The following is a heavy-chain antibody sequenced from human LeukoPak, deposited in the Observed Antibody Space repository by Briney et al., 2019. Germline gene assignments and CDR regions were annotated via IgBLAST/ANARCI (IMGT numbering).Heavy chain of an antibody. V-gene: IGHV3-43*01. Sequence: GGSLRLSCAASGFTFDEYTVHWVRQAPGKGLNWVSLINWDGSTTYYADSVKGRFTISRDNLKKSLYLQMNGLRIEDTALYYCAKGSSGWGLDYWGQGTPVTVSS. J-gene: IGHJ4*02. CDR3: AKGSSGWGLDY. D-gene: IGHD6-19*01. CDR1: GFTFDEYT. CDR2: INWDGSTT.